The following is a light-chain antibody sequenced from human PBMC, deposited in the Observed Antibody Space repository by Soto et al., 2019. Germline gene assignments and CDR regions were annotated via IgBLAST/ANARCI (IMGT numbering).Light chain of an antibody. CDR3: QQYGNSRT. J-gene: IGKJ1*01. Sequence: EIELTQSPGTLSLSPGERATLSCRASQTVTSSHLAWYQQKPGQAPRLLIYGASSRATGIPDRFSGSGSGTDFTLTISRLEPDDFAVYYCQQYGNSRTFGQGTKVEIK. CDR1: QTVTSSH. V-gene: IGKV3-20*01. CDR2: GAS.